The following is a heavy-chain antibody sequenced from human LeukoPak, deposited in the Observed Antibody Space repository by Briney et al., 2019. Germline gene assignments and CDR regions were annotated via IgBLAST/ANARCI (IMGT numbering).Heavy chain of an antibody. Sequence: GGSLRLSCAASGFTFSSYWMSWVRQAPGKGLVWVSRISTDGYTTDYADFVQGRFTASRDNTKNTWSLEMNSLRAEDTAVYYCVVGGSPGYWGQGTLVTVSS. CDR1: GFTFSSYW. D-gene: IGHD2-15*01. J-gene: IGHJ4*02. CDR3: VVGGSPGY. CDR2: ISTDGYTT. V-gene: IGHV3-74*01.